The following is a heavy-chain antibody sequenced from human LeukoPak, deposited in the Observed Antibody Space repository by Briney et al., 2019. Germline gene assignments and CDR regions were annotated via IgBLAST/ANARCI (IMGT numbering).Heavy chain of an antibody. D-gene: IGHD6-19*01. V-gene: IGHV3-20*04. CDR1: GFTFDDYG. Sequence: GGSLRLSCAASGFTFDDYGMSWVRQAPGKGLEWVSGINWNGGSTGYADSVKGRFTISRDNAKNSLYLQMNSLRAEDTALYYCARVGLYSSCWYWYYFDYWGQGTLVTVSS. CDR3: ARVGLYSSCWYWYYFDY. CDR2: INWNGGST. J-gene: IGHJ4*02.